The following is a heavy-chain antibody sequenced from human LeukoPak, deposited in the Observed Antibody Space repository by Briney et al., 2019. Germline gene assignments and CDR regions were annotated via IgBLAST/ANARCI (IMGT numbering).Heavy chain of an antibody. V-gene: IGHV3-30*02. CDR3: AKDAGLNSYGSWLDY. CDR2: RRYDGNNK. CDR1: GFTFSSYG. D-gene: IGHD5-18*01. J-gene: IGHJ4*02. Sequence: GGSLRLSCATSGFTFSSYGVHWVRQAPGKGLEWVAFRRYDGNNKYCAESVEGRFTISRDNSNNTVYLHMNSLRTEDTAMYYCAKDAGLNSYGSWLDYWGQGTLVTVSS.